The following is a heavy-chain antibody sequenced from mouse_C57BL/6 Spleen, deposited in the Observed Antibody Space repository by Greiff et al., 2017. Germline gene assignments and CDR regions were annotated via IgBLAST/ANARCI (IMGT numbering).Heavy chain of an antibody. Sequence: VQLQQPGAELVKPGASVKLSCTASGFNIKDYYMHWVKQRTEQGLEWIGRIDPEDGETKYAPKFQGKATMTADTSSNTAYLQLSSLTSEDSAVYYGARSGGSSSWYFDFWGTGTTLTVSS. CDR3: ARSGGSSSWYFDF. CDR2: IDPEDGET. J-gene: IGHJ1*03. CDR1: GFNIKDYY. D-gene: IGHD1-1*01. V-gene: IGHV14-2*01.